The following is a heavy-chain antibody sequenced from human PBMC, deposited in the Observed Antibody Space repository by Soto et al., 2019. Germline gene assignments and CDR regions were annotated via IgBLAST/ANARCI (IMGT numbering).Heavy chain of an antibody. D-gene: IGHD3-22*01. CDR1: GGSISSSSYY. CDR3: ARHTYYYDSSGYLDH. Sequence: PSETLSLTCTVSGGSISSSSYYWGWIRQPPGKGLEWIGSIYYSGSTYYNPSLKSRVTISVDTSKNQFSLKLSSVTAADTAVYYCARHTYYYDSSGYLDHWGQGTLVTVSS. V-gene: IGHV4-39*01. CDR2: IYYSGST. J-gene: IGHJ4*02.